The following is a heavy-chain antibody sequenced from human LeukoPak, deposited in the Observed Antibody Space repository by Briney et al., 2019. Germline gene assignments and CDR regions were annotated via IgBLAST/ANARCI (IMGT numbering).Heavy chain of an antibody. D-gene: IGHD3-10*01. CDR3: ARNMVQGVIGESYFDY. V-gene: IGHV4-30-4*01. CDR2: IYYSGST. J-gene: IGHJ4*02. Sequence: SQTLSLTCTVSGGSISSGDYYWSWIRQPPGKGLEWIGYIYYSGSTYYNPSLKSRVTISVDTSKNQFSLKLSSVTAADTAVYYCARNMVQGVIGESYFDYWGQGTLVTVSS. CDR1: GGSISSGDYY.